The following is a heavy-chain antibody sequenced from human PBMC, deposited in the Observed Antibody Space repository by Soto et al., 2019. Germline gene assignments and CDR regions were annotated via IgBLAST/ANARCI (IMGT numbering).Heavy chain of an antibody. J-gene: IGHJ4*02. CDR2: ISAYSADI. V-gene: IGHV1-18*01. D-gene: IGHD3-22*01. CDR3: ERVDLTSGYSYLRF. CDR1: GYTFRSYG. Sequence: ASVKVSCKASGYTFRSYGISWVRQAPGKGLEWMGWISAYSADIKYAENVQGRVTMTTDTSTSTAYMELRSLRFDDTALYYCERVDLTSGYSYLRFWGQGTLVTVSS.